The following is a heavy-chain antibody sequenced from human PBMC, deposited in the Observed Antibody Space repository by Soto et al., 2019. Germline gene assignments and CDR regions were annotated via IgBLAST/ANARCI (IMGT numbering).Heavy chain of an antibody. Sequence: QVQLQESGPGLVKPSGTLSLTCAVSGGSISSSHWWSWVRQPPGKGLEWIGEVYHSGSTNYNPSLKGRVPISVDQAQTQFSLKLSSGTAADPAGYFWASSGGGEDYWGQGTLVTVSS. J-gene: IGHJ4*02. D-gene: IGHD3-16*01. V-gene: IGHV4-4*02. CDR1: GGSISSSHW. CDR2: VYHSGST. CDR3: ASSGGGEDY.